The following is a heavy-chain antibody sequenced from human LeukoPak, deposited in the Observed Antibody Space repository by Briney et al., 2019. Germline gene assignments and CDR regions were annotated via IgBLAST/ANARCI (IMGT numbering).Heavy chain of an antibody. CDR2: IYYTGTT. D-gene: IGHD1-26*01. J-gene: IGHJ5*02. Sequence: SETLSLTCTVSGGSISSYYWSWLRQPPGKGLEWIGYIYYTGTTSYNPSLKSRVTISVDTSKNQFSLKLSSVTAADTAVYYCARLLGGELLHPNWFDPWGQGTLVTVSS. V-gene: IGHV4-59*08. CDR3: ARLLGGELLHPNWFDP. CDR1: GGSISSYY.